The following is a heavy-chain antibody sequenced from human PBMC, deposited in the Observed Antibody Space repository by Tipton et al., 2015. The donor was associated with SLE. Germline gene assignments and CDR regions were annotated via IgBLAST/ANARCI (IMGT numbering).Heavy chain of an antibody. J-gene: IGHJ3*02. V-gene: IGHV4-59*11. CDR2: IYYSGST. CDR3: ARDGRGYYYDRGFFDI. CDR1: GGSISSHY. D-gene: IGHD3-22*01. Sequence: TLSLTCTVSGGSISSHYWSWIRQPPGKGLEWIGYIYYSGSTNYNPSLKSRVTMSVDTSKNQFSLKLSSVTAADTAVYYCARDGRGYYYDRGFFDIWGQGTMVTISS.